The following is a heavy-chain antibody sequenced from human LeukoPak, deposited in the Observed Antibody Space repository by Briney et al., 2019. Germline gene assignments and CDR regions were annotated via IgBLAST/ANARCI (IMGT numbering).Heavy chain of an antibody. Sequence: ASVKVSFKASGYTFTVYYMHWVRQAPGQGLEWMGWINPNSGGTNYAQKFQGRVTMTRDTSISTAYMELSRLRSDDTAVYYCARADSGWSLYYFVDWGQGTLVTVSS. J-gene: IGHJ4*02. V-gene: IGHV1-2*02. CDR3: ARADSGWSLYYFVD. CDR1: GYTFTVYY. D-gene: IGHD6-19*01. CDR2: INPNSGGT.